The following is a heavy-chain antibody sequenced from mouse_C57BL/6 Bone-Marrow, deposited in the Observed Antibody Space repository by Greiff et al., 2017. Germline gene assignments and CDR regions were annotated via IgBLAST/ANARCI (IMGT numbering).Heavy chain of an antibody. D-gene: IGHD2-3*01. CDR2: IDPSDSYT. CDR3: AIGIYDGYSYAMDY. Sequence: VQLQQSGAELVMPGASVKLSCKASGYTFTSYWMHWVKQRPGQGLEWIGEIDPSDSYTNYNQKFKGKSTLTVDKSSSTAYMQLSSLTSEDSAVYYCAIGIYDGYSYAMDYWGQGTSVTVSS. V-gene: IGHV1-69*01. J-gene: IGHJ4*01. CDR1: GYTFTSYW.